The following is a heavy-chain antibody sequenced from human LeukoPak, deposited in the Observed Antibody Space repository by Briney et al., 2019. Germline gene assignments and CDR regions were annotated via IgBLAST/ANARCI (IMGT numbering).Heavy chain of an antibody. Sequence: GGTLRLSCAASGFTFSDYYMSWIRQAPGKGLEWVSTIKGIGPTTYYADSVKGRFTISRDNARNSLFLQMSSLRADDTAIYYCARAGELRYMDVWGKGTAVTVSS. V-gene: IGHV3-11*04. CDR1: GFTFSDYY. CDR2: IKGIGPTT. D-gene: IGHD3-16*01. J-gene: IGHJ6*03. CDR3: ARAGELRYMDV.